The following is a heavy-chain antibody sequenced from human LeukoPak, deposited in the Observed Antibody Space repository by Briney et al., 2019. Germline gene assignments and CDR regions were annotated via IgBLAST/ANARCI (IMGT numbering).Heavy chain of an antibody. J-gene: IGHJ5*02. Sequence: ASVKVSCKGSGYTFTDYYSHWVRQAPGQGLEWMGRINPNSGGTNYAQKFQGRVTMTRDTSINTAYMELSRLRSDDTAVYYCARDPWGGDIVVPAAIHDPWGQGTLVIVSS. CDR2: INPNSGGT. CDR3: ARDPWGGDIVVPAAIHDP. V-gene: IGHV1-2*06. D-gene: IGHD2-2*01. CDR1: GYTFTDYY.